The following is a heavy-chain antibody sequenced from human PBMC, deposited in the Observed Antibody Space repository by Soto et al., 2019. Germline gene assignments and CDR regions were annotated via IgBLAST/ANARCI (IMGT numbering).Heavy chain of an antibody. CDR2: NNHSGST. CDR1: GGSFSGYY. D-gene: IGHD4-17*01. V-gene: IGHV4-34*01. J-gene: IGHJ3*02. Sequence: QVQLQQWGAGLLKPSETLSLTCAVYGGSFSGYYWSWIRQPPGKGLGGSGENNHSGSTNYNPSLKSRVTISVDTSKNQFSLKLSSVTAADTAVYYCARGGSHDYGDYWDAFDIWGQGTMVTVSS. CDR3: ARGGSHDYGDYWDAFDI.